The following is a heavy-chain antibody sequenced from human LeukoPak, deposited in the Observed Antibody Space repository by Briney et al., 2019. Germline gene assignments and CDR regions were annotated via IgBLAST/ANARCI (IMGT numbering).Heavy chain of an antibody. V-gene: IGHV4-39*07. J-gene: IGHJ1*01. CDR2: IYYSGST. CDR3: ARVLLPDSSGHEYFQH. Sequence: SETLSLTCTVSGGSISSSSYYWGWIRQPPGKGLEWIGSIYYSGSTYYNPSLKSRVTISVDTSKNQFSLKLSSVTAADTAVYYCARVLLPDSSGHEYFQHWGQGTLVTVSS. CDR1: GGSISSSSYY. D-gene: IGHD6-19*01.